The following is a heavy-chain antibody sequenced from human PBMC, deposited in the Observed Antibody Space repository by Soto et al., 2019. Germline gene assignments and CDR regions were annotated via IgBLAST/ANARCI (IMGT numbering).Heavy chain of an antibody. Sequence: GGSLRLSCAASGFTFSSYAMSWVRQAPGKGLEWVSAISGSGGSTYYADSVKGRFTISRDNSKNTLYLQMNSLRAEDTAVYYCARDRGYCSGGSCHYYYGMDVWGQGTTVTVSS. J-gene: IGHJ6*02. CDR1: GFTFSSYA. D-gene: IGHD2-15*01. V-gene: IGHV3-23*01. CDR2: ISGSGGST. CDR3: ARDRGYCSGGSCHYYYGMDV.